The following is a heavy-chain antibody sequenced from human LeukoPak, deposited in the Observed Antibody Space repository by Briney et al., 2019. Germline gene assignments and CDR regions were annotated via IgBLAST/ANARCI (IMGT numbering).Heavy chain of an antibody. CDR2: ISGSGGST. Sequence: GGSLRLSCAASGFTFDDYAMFWVRQAPGKGLEWVSAISGSGGSTYYADSVKGRFTISRDNSKNTLYLQMNSLRAEDTAVYYCAKAVWYSGSYYIDYWGQGTLVTVSS. V-gene: IGHV3-23*01. CDR3: AKAVWYSGSYYIDY. CDR1: GFTFDDYA. J-gene: IGHJ4*02. D-gene: IGHD1-26*01.